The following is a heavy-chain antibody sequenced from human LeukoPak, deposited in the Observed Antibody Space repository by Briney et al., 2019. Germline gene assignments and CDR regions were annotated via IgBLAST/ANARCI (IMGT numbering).Heavy chain of an antibody. V-gene: IGHV4-59*01. CDR2: IYYSGST. D-gene: IGHD3-16*02. CDR3: ARTIAGESYRYPYWFDP. CDR1: GDSISSYY. Sequence: SETLSLTCTVSGDSISSYYWSWIRQPPGKGLEWIGYIYYSGSTNYNPSLKSRVTITVDTSKTQFSPKLSSVTAADTAVYYCARTIAGESYRYPYWFDPWGQGTLVTVSS. J-gene: IGHJ5*02.